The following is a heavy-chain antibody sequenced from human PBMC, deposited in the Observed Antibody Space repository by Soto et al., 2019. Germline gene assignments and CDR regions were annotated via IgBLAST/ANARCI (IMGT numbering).Heavy chain of an antibody. V-gene: IGHV5-10-1*01. Sequence: GESLKISCKGSGYSFTSYWISWVRQMPGKGLEWMGRIDPSDSYTNYSPSFQGHVTISADKSISTAYLQWSSLKASDTAMYYCARPSYYDSSGYSFDYWGQGTLVTVSS. J-gene: IGHJ4*02. CDR1: GYSFTSYW. CDR2: IDPSDSYT. D-gene: IGHD3-22*01. CDR3: ARPSYYDSSGYSFDY.